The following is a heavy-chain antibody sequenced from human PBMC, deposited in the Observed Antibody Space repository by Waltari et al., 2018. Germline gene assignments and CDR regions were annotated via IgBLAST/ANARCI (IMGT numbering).Heavy chain of an antibody. D-gene: IGHD5-12*01. J-gene: IGHJ4*02. CDR1: GGGFGSYA. CDR3: WVGGYDGFDY. Sequence: QVQLAQSGAEVNMPGSSVQVSCQASGGGFGSYAISWVRQAPGQGLEWMGGSIPIYGTANYAQKFQGRVTITTDESTGTAYMELSSLRADDTAVYCCWVGGYDGFDYWGQGTLVTVSS. CDR2: SIPIYGTA. V-gene: IGHV1-69*05.